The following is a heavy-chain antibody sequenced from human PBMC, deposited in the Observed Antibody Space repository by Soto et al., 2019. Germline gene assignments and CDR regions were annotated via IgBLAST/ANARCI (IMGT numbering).Heavy chain of an antibody. D-gene: IGHD5-18*01. Sequence: ASVKVSCKASGYTFTSYGISWVRQAPGQGLEWMGWISAYNGNTNYAQKLQGRVTMTRDTSTSTVYMELSSLRSEDTAVYYCARDERSVDTATGVGYFDLWGRGTLVTVSS. CDR2: ISAYNGNT. CDR1: GYTFTSYG. J-gene: IGHJ2*01. V-gene: IGHV1-18*01. CDR3: ARDERSVDTATGVGYFDL.